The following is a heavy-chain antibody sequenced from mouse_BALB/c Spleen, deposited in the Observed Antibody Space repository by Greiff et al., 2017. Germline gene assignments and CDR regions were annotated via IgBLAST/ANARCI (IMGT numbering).Heavy chain of an antibody. J-gene: IGHJ3*01. CDR2: IDTSDSYT. Sequence: QVQLQQPGAELVMPGASVKMSCKASGYTFTDYWMHWVKQRPGQGLEWIGAIDTSDSYTSYNQKFKGKATLTVDESSSTAYMQLSSLTSEDSAVYYCARGEYYDYDWFAYWGQGTLVTVSA. V-gene: IGHV1-69*01. CDR1: GYTFTDYW. CDR3: ARGEYYDYDWFAY. D-gene: IGHD2-4*01.